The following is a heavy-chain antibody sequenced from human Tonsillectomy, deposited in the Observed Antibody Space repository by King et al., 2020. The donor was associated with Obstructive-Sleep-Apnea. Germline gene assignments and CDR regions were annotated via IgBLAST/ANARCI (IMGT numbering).Heavy chain of an antibody. D-gene: IGHD3-3*01. CDR2: ISGIGGST. CDR3: AKVSYYDFWSGYPCSFDY. CDR1: GFTFSNYA. V-gene: IGHV3-23*04. Sequence: VQLVESGGGLVQPGGSPRLSCAASGFTFSNYAMSWFRQAPGKGLEWVSAISGIGGSTSYADSVKDRFTISRENSKNTLSLQMNNVRAEDTALYYCAKVSYYDFWSGYPCSFDYWGQGTLVTVSS. J-gene: IGHJ4*02.